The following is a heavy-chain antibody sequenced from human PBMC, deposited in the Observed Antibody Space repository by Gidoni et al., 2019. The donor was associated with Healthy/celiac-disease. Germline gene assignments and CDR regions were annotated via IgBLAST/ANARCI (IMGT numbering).Heavy chain of an antibody. V-gene: IGHV3-33*01. D-gene: IGHD6-19*01. Sequence: QVQLVESGGGVVQPGRSLRLSCAASGFTFSSYGMHWVRQAPGKGLEWVAVIWYDGSNKYYADSVKGRFTISRDNSKNTLYLQMNSLRAEDTAVYYCARDFVPVAGTSPLGYWGQGTLVTVSS. J-gene: IGHJ4*02. CDR1: GFTFSSYG. CDR3: ARDFVPVAGTSPLGY. CDR2: IWYDGSNK.